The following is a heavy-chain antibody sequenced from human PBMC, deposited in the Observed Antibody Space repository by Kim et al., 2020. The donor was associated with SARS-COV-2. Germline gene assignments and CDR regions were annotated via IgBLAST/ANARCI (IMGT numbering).Heavy chain of an antibody. D-gene: IGHD3-22*01. CDR2: ISSSSNYI. CDR1: GFTFSSYS. Sequence: GGSLRLSYAASGFTFSSYSMNWVRQAPGKGLEWVSSISSSSNYIYYADSVKGRFTISRDNAKNSLYLQMNSLRAEDTAVYYCASMGYYDSSGYYLYWYFDLWGRGTLVTVSS. J-gene: IGHJ2*01. V-gene: IGHV3-21*01. CDR3: ASMGYYDSSGYYLYWYFDL.